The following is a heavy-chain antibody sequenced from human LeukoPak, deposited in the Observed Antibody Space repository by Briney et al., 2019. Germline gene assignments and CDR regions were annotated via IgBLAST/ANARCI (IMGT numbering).Heavy chain of an antibody. D-gene: IGHD3-22*01. CDR3: ARDLYRIVVVPHYFDY. Sequence: GALRLSCAASGFTFSSYWMSWVRQAPGKGLEWVANIKQDGSEKYYVDSVKGRFTISRGNAKDSLYLQMNSLRAEDTAVYYCARDLYRIVVVPHYFDYWGQGTLVTVSS. V-gene: IGHV3-7*01. CDR2: IKQDGSEK. CDR1: GFTFSSYW. J-gene: IGHJ4*02.